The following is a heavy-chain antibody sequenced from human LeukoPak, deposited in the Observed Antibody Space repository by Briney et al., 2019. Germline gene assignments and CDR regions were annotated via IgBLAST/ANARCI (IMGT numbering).Heavy chain of an antibody. CDR1: GFIFSNYG. CDR2: ISFSSTHI. Sequence: GGSLRLSCAASGFIFSNYGMSWVRQAPGKGLEWVSSISFSSTHIYYADSIQGRFTISRDNAENSLYLQMNSLRAEDTAVYYCASGYSSGWVDYWGQGTLVTVSS. J-gene: IGHJ4*02. V-gene: IGHV3-21*06. CDR3: ASGYSSGWVDY. D-gene: IGHD6-19*01.